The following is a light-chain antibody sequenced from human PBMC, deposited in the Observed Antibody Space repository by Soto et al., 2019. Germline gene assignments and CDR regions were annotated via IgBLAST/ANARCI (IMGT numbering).Light chain of an antibody. V-gene: IGKV1-39*01. Sequence: DIQMTQSPASLSASLGDRDTITGRASQSISRYLNWYQQKAGTAPKLLIYAASSLQSGVPSRFSGSGSGTDFTATISSLQPEHFATYYCQQRYSTSRTFGGGTKVDIK. J-gene: IGKJ4*01. CDR1: QSISRY. CDR3: QQRYSTSRT. CDR2: AAS.